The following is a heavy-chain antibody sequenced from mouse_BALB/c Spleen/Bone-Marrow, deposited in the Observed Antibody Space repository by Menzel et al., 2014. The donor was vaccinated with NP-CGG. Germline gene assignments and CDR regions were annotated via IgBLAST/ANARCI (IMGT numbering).Heavy chain of an antibody. CDR1: GYTFTSYW. V-gene: IGHV1-69*02. Sequence: QVQLQQSGAELVKPGAPVKLSCKASGYTFTSYWMNWVKQRPGRGLEWIGRIDPSDSETHYNQKFKDKATLTVDKSSSAAYIQLSSLTSPHTAVYYCARNWVYFDYWGQGTTLTVPS. CDR2: IDPSDSET. CDR3: ARNWVYFDY. D-gene: IGHD4-1*01. J-gene: IGHJ2*01.